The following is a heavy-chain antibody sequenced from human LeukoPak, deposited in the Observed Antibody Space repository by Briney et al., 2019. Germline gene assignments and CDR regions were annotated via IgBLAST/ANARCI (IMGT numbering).Heavy chain of an antibody. CDR2: TWGDGSVK. J-gene: IGHJ3*02. D-gene: IGHD3-22*01. V-gene: IGHV3-7*01. Sequence: PGGSLRLSCAASGFTFSKYWMTWLRQAPGQDRVGVANTWGDGSVKYLLDSVKGRFTISRDNVKNSLSLEMNDLRAEDTALYYCSRDANYYDNSRHYFDAFDMWGQGTMVTVSS. CDR1: GFTFSKYW. CDR3: SRDANYYDNSRHYFDAFDM.